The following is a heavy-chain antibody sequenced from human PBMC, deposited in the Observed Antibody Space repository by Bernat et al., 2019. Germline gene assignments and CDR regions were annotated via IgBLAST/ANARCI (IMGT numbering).Heavy chain of an antibody. Sequence: CAPSGFTFSSYVMHGVRQAPGKGLEWVAVICYDGINKYYADSVKGRFTISRDNSKNTLYLQMNSLRAEDTAGYYFARDHLSGRRSSRAFEIWGQGT. J-gene: IGHJ3*02. D-gene: IGHD3-10*01. V-gene: IGHV3-33*01. CDR2: ICYDGINK. CDR3: ARDHLSGRRSSRAFEI. CDR1: GFTFSSYV.